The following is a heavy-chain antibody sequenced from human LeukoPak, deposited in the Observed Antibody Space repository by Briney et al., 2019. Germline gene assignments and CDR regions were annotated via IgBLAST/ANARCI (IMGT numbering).Heavy chain of an antibody. J-gene: IGHJ4*02. CDR3: ARAVYSGGYRLDY. CDR2: INHSGST. V-gene: IGHV4-34*01. D-gene: IGHD1-26*01. CDR1: GGSLSGYY. Sequence: QTSETLSLTCAVDGGSLSGYYWSWIRQPPGKGLEWVGEINHSGSTNYNPSLKSRVTISVDTSKNQFSLKLSSVTAADTAVYYCARAVYSGGYRLDYWGQGTLVTVSS.